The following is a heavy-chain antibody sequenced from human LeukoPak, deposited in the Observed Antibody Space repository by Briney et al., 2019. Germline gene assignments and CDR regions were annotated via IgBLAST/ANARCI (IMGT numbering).Heavy chain of an antibody. CDR2: IYSGGST. CDR3: ARDRRSRRGYYYYMDV. CDR1: GFTVSSNY. V-gene: IGHV3-66*02. J-gene: IGHJ6*03. Sequence: PGGSLRLSCAASGFTVSSNYMSWVRRAPGKGLEWVSGIYSGGSTYYADSVKGRFTISRDNSKNTLYLKMNSLRAEDTAVYYCARDRRSRRGYYYYMDVWGKGTTVTVSS.